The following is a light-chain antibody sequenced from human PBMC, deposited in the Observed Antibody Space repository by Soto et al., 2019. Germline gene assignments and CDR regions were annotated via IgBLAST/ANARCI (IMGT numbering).Light chain of an antibody. Sequence: EIVLTQSPATLSLSPGARATIXYRASQSVSSYLAWYQQKPGQAPRLLIYDASNRATGIPARFSGSGSGTDFTLTISSLEPEDFAVYYCQQRSNWPPWTFGQGTKVDIK. V-gene: IGKV3-11*01. CDR1: QSVSSY. J-gene: IGKJ1*01. CDR3: QQRSNWPPWT. CDR2: DAS.